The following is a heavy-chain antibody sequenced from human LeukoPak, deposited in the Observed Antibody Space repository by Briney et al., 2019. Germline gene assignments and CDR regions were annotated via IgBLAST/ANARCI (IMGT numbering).Heavy chain of an antibody. J-gene: IGHJ4*02. Sequence: GGSLRLSCAASGFTFSTYAMSWVRQAPGKGLEWVSAISGRGDRTYYADSVKGRFTISRDNSKNTLYLQMNSLRAEDTAVYYCAKEQSSSGFFDYWGQGTLVTVSS. CDR2: ISGRGDRT. CDR1: GFTFSTYA. CDR3: AKEQSSSGFFDY. V-gene: IGHV3-23*01. D-gene: IGHD6-6*01.